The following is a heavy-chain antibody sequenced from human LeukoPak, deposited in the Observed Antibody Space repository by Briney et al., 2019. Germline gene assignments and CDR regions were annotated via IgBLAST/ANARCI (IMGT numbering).Heavy chain of an antibody. J-gene: IGHJ4*02. D-gene: IGHD6-19*01. Sequence: PSGTLSLTCAVSGGSISSSNWWSWVRQPPGKGLEWIGEIYHSGSTNYNPSLKCRVTISVDKSKNQFSLKLSSVTAADTAVYYCARGRSSGWYGADIYYFDYWGQGTLVTVSS. CDR3: ARGRSSGWYGADIYYFDY. V-gene: IGHV4-4*02. CDR1: GGSISSSNW. CDR2: IYHSGST.